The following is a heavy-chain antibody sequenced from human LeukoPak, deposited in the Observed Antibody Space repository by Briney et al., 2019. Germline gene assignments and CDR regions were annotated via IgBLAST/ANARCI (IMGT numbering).Heavy chain of an antibody. CDR3: VRDHYGNSGYLL. J-gene: IGHJ4*02. CDR2: ISSTGGYL. D-gene: IGHD3-22*01. Sequence: RGSLRLSCVGSGFDFSDYGMNWVRQAPGKGLEFVSSISSTGGYLYHAESVKGRFTMSRDNAENSVYLQMNSLSVEDTAVYFCVRDHYGNSGYLLWGQETLVTVSS. CDR1: GFDFSDYG. V-gene: IGHV3-21*01.